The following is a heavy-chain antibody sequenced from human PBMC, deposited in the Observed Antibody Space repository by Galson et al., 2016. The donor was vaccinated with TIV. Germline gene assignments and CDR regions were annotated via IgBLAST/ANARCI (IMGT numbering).Heavy chain of an antibody. D-gene: IGHD4-11*01. V-gene: IGHV3-23*01. CDR1: GFRISNYV. CDR3: ATPYSSSSFSSYYALDV. Sequence: SLRLSCAASGFRISNYVMSWVRQAPGKGLAWVSSISGGGISTYYADSVKGRFTISRDNSKNRLYLLMNSLRAEDTALYYCATPYSSSSFSSYYALDVWGQGTTVTVS. J-gene: IGHJ6*02. CDR2: ISGGGIST.